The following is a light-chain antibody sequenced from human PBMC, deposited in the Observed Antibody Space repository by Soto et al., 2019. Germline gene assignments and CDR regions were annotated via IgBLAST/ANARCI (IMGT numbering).Light chain of an antibody. J-gene: IGLJ1*01. V-gene: IGLV2-14*01. CDR1: NSDIGDYRY. CDR2: EVS. CDR3: ISYTSDDVRYV. Sequence: QSVLTQPAPVSGSPGQSITISCTGTNSDIGDYRYVSWYQHHPGRAPKLIVSEVSHRPSGVSNRFSGSKSGNTASLTISGLQSEDEADCYCISYTSDDVRYVFGTGTKV.